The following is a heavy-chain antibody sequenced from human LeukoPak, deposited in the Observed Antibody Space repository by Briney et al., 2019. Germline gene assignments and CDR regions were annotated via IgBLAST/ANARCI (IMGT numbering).Heavy chain of an antibody. CDR1: GFTFSSYA. V-gene: IGHV3-23*01. Sequence: PGGSLRLSCAASGFTFSSYAMSWVRQAPGKGLEWVSAISSSSNIIYYADSVKGRFTISRDNAKNSLFLQMSSLRAEDTAVYYCARDFAREFTIDYWGQGTLVTVSS. CDR2: ISSSSNII. CDR3: ARDFAREFTIDY. J-gene: IGHJ4*02. D-gene: IGHD3-10*01.